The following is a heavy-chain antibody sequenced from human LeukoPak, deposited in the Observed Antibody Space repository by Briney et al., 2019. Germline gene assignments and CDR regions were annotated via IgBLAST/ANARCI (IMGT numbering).Heavy chain of an antibody. CDR3: ARVRTSIAAAGAPWFDP. Sequence: ASMKVSCKASGYTFTGYYIHWLRQAPGQGLEWMGWINPNSGGTNYAQKFQGRVTMTRDTSISTAYMELSRLRSDDTAVYYCARVRTSIAAAGAPWFDPWGQGTLVTVSS. V-gene: IGHV1-2*02. D-gene: IGHD6-13*01. CDR1: GYTFTGYY. J-gene: IGHJ5*02. CDR2: INPNSGGT.